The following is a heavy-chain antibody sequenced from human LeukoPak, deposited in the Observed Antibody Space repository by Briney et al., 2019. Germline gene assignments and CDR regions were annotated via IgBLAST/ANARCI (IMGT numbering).Heavy chain of an antibody. D-gene: IGHD1-26*01. J-gene: IGHJ5*02. CDR1: GGSISSYY. CDR3: ARQHRERVGAPNWFDP. Sequence: SETLSLTCTVSGGSISSYYWSWIRQPPGKGLEWIGYIYTSGGTNYNPSLKSRVTISVDTSKNQFSLKLSSVTAADTAVYYCARQHRERVGAPNWFDPWGQGTLVTVSS. V-gene: IGHV4-4*09. CDR2: IYTSGGT.